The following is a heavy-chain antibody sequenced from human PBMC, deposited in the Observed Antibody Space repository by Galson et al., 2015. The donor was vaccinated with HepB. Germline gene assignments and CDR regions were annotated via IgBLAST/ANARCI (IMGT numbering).Heavy chain of an antibody. CDR1: GFTVSSNY. V-gene: IGHV3-66*01. CDR3: AREIAVAGTGHYYYGMDV. CDR2: IYSGGST. D-gene: IGHD6-19*01. J-gene: IGHJ6*02. Sequence: SLRLSCAASGFTVSSNYMSWVRQAPGKGLEWVSVIYSGGSTYYADSVKGRFTISRDNSKNTLYLQMNSLRAEDTAVYYCAREIAVAGTGHYYYGMDVWGQGTTVTVSS.